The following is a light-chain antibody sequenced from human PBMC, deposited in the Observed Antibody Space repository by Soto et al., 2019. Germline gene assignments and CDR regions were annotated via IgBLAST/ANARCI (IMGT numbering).Light chain of an antibody. V-gene: IGKV3-11*01. CDR1: QSVSSY. Sequence: EIVLTQSPATLSLSPGERATLSCRASQSVSSYLAWYQQKPGQAPRLLIYDASNRATGIPARFSASGSGTDCPLPISSLEPEDFAVYYCQQRSNWLTFGGGTKVEIK. CDR2: DAS. J-gene: IGKJ4*01. CDR3: QQRSNWLT.